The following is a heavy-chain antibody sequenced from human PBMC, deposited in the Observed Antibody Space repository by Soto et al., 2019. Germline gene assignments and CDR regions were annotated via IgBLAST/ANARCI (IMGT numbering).Heavy chain of an antibody. CDR2: ISGSGGST. D-gene: IGHD1-26*01. CDR3: AKDSLLQRLLLNY. J-gene: IGHJ4*02. Sequence: PGGSLRLSCAASGCTFSSYAMSWVRQAPGKGLECVSAISGSGGSTYYADSVKGRFTISRDNSKNTLYLQMNSLRAEDTAVDYCAKDSLLQRLLLNYWAEGTLVTV. V-gene: IGHV3-23*01. CDR1: GCTFSSYA.